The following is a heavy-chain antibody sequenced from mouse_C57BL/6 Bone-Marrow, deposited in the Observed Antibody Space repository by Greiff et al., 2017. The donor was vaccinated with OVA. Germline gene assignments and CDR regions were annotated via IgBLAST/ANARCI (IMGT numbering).Heavy chain of an antibody. CDR2: IHPNSGST. CDR1: GYTFTSYW. CDR3: ARSTVVDYAMDY. V-gene: IGHV1-64*01. J-gene: IGHJ4*01. Sequence: QVQLQQPGAELVKPGASVKLSCKASGYTFTSYWMHWVKQRPGQDLEWIGMIHPNSGSTNYNEKFKSKATLTVDKSSSTAYMQLSSLTSEDSAVYYCARSTVVDYAMDYWGQGTSVTVSS. D-gene: IGHD1-1*01.